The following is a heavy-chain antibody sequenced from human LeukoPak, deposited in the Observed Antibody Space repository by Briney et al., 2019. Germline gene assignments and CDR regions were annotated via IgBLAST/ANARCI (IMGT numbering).Heavy chain of an antibody. J-gene: IGHJ4*02. CDR1: GDSVSGISFY. CDR2: IQYSGST. V-gene: IGHV4-61*01. CDR3: ARYYDSSGYWSTPHFDY. Sequence: SEALSITCTVSGDSVSGISFYWSWIRQPPGKGLQYIGYIQYSGSTNYNPSLKSRVTISVDTSKNQFSLKLSSVTAADTAVYYCARYYDSSGYWSTPHFDYWGQGTLVTVSS. D-gene: IGHD3-22*01.